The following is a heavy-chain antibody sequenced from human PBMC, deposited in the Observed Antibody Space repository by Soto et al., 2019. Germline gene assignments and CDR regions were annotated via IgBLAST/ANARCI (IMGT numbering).Heavy chain of an antibody. CDR1: GGNFGNFI. D-gene: IGHD2-15*01. Sequence: QVQLVQSGAEVKEPGSSVRVSCKASGGNFGNFIMNWVRQTPGQGLEWMGGIVPMLGTPTYAEKFKGRVRISATGSSSTTCMEVTSLRSEATAIDYCARNGYYSSFRIHYSGMDVWGQGPRVTVSS. CDR2: IVPMLGTP. J-gene: IGHJ6*02. V-gene: IGHV1-69*01. CDR3: ARNGYYSSFRIHYSGMDV.